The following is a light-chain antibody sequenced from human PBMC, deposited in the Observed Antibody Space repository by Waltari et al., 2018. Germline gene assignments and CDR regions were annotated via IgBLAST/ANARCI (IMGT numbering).Light chain of an antibody. Sequence: QSVLTQPPSASGTPGQRVTISCSGSSSNIGSNTVNWYQQLPGTAPKLLIYTYNQRPSGVPDRFSGSKSGTSASLAISGLQSEDEAEYYCAAWDDSLNGYVFGTGTEVTVL. J-gene: IGLJ1*01. CDR3: AAWDDSLNGYV. CDR2: TYN. CDR1: SSNIGSNT. V-gene: IGLV1-44*01.